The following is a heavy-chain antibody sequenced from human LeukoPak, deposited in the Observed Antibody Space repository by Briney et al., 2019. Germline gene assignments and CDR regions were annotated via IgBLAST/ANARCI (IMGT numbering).Heavy chain of an antibody. V-gene: IGHV4-34*01. J-gene: IGHJ3*01. Sequence: SETLSLTCAVYGGSFSGYYWSWIRQPPGKGLEWIGEINHSGSTNYNPSLKSRVTISVDTSKNQFSLKLSSVTAADTAVYYCASYAVTAISSIYWGQGTMVTVSS. CDR1: GGSFSGYY. D-gene: IGHD2-21*02. CDR2: INHSGST. CDR3: ASYAVTAISSIY.